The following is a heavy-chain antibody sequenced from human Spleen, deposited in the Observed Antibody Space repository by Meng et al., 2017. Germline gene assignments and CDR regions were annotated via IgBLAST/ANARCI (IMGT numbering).Heavy chain of an antibody. Sequence: GESLKISCAASGFTVSGNYMSWVRQAPGKGLEWVSVVFSSGGTHYADSVKGRFTISRDNSKNTLYLQMNSLRVEDTAVYYCARDKDSSGWYFGGQGTLVTAPQ. CDR1: GFTVSGNY. V-gene: IGHV3-66*01. J-gene: IGHJ4*02. D-gene: IGHD6-19*01. CDR3: ARDKDSSGWYF. CDR2: VFSSGGT.